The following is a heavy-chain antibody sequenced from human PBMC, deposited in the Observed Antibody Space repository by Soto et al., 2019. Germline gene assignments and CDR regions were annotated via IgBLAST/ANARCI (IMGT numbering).Heavy chain of an antibody. V-gene: IGHV3-30-3*01. CDR2: ISYDGSNK. CDR1: GFTFSSYA. Sequence: QVPLVESGGGVVQPGRSLRLSSAASGFTFSSYAMHWVRQAPGKGLEWVAVISYDGSNKYYADSVKGRFTISRDNSKNTLYLQMNSLRAEDPAVYYCARGSGYSYGSRGFDYWGQGTLVTVSS. J-gene: IGHJ4*02. D-gene: IGHD5-18*01. CDR3: ARGSGYSYGSRGFDY.